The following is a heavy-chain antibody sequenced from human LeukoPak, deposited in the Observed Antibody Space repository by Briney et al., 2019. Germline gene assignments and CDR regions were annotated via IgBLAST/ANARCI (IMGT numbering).Heavy chain of an antibody. J-gene: IGHJ4*02. D-gene: IGHD5-12*01. CDR3: ARVGYSGYGFDY. Sequence: PSQTLSLTCAVSGGSISSGGYSWSWIRQPPGKGLEWIGYIYHSGSTYYNPSLKSRVTISVDRSKNQFSLKLSSVTAADTAVYYRARVGYSGYGFDYWGQGTLVTVSS. CDR1: GGSISSGGYS. V-gene: IGHV4-30-2*01. CDR2: IYHSGST.